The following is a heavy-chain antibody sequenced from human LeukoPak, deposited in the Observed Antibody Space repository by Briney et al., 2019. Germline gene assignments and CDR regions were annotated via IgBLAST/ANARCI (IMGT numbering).Heavy chain of an antibody. D-gene: IGHD3-3*01. CDR2: ISGSGGST. CDR3: ARDFWSGFYLDY. V-gene: IGHV3-23*01. CDR1: GFTFSSYA. Sequence: GGALRLSCAASGFTFSSYAMRWVRQAPGKGLEWVSTISGSGGSTYYAVSVKGQFTISRDNYKNTLYLQMNSLRAEDTAVYYCARDFWSGFYLDYWGQGPLVTVSS. J-gene: IGHJ4*02.